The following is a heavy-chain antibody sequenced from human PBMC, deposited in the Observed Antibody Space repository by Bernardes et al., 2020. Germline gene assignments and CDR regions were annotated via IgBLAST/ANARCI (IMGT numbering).Heavy chain of an antibody. V-gene: IGHV3-23*01. CDR1: EFTFSRYA. CDR3: AALRFLEWDNMDV. J-gene: IGHJ6*02. D-gene: IGHD3-3*01. CDR2: ISGRGGRT. Sequence: GGSLRLSCAASEFTFSRYAMSWVRQAPGKGLEWVSGISGRGGRTYNVESVKGRFTIYRDNSKNTLTLQMNSLRAEDTAVYYCAALRFLEWDNMDVWGQGTTVTVSS.